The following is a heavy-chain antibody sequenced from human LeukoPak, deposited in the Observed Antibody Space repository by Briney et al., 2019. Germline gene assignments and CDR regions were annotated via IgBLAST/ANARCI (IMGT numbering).Heavy chain of an antibody. CDR1: GGSISSGGYY. V-gene: IGHV4-31*03. Sequence: SETLSLTCTVSGGSISSGGYYWSWIRQHPGKGLEWIGYIYYSGSTYYNPSLKSRVTISVDTSKNQFSLKLSSVTAADTAVYYCARGQPLTLRYYYYGMDVWGQGTTVTVSS. D-gene: IGHD1-14*01. J-gene: IGHJ6*02. CDR3: ARGQPLTLRYYYYGMDV. CDR2: IYYSGST.